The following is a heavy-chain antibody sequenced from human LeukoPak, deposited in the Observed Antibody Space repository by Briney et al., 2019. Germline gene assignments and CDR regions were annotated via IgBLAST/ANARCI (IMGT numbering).Heavy chain of an antibody. Sequence: PGGSLRLSCAASGFTFSIYAMTWVRQAPGKGLEWVSAISGGGATYYADSVKGRFTISRDNSKNTLYLQMNSLRAGDTAVYYCARVGKAARSEWFDPWGQGTLVTVSS. V-gene: IGHV3-23*01. D-gene: IGHD6-6*01. CDR1: GFTFSIYA. CDR2: ISGGGAT. CDR3: ARVGKAARSEWFDP. J-gene: IGHJ5*02.